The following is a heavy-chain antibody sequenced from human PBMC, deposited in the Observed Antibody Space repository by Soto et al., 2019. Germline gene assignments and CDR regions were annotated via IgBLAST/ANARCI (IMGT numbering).Heavy chain of an antibody. D-gene: IGHD2-2*01. Sequence: GGSLRLSCAGSGFTFSTYGLHWVRQPPGKGLEWVAFVSFDGSEKYYAESVKGRFTISRDNPRNTLFLQLTSLRTEDTAVYFCAKDPIPAVNRGSRFDSWGRGTLVTVSS. CDR2: VSFDGSEK. J-gene: IGHJ5*01. V-gene: IGHV3-30*02. CDR1: GFTFSTYG. CDR3: AKDPIPAVNRGSRFDS.